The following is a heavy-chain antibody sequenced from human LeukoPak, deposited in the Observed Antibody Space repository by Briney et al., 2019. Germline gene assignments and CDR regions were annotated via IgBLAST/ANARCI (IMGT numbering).Heavy chain of an antibody. V-gene: IGHV4-34*01. CDR2: INHSGST. J-gene: IGHJ4*02. Sequence: PSETLSLTCAVYGGSFSGYYWSWIRQPPGKGLEWIGEINHSGSTNYNPSLKSRVTISVDTSKNQFSLKLSSVTAADTAVYYCARALSRYSGYDGRDYWGQGTLVTVSS. CDR1: GGSFSGYY. D-gene: IGHD5-12*01. CDR3: ARALSRYSGYDGRDY.